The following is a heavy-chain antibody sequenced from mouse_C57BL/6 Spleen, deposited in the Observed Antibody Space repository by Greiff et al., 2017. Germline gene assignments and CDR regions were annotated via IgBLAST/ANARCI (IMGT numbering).Heavy chain of an antibody. CDR3: ARTNRDVRDFDY. D-gene: IGHD4-1*01. Sequence: EVQLQQSGPELVKPGASVKLPCKASGYTFTDYYMDWVKQSHGRSLEWIGDINPNHGGTIYTQKFKGKATLTVDKASSTACIEHSILTSENTAVYYCARTNRDVRDFDYWGKGTTLTVSS. CDR2: INPNHGGT. CDR1: GYTFTDYY. V-gene: IGHV1-18*01. J-gene: IGHJ2*01.